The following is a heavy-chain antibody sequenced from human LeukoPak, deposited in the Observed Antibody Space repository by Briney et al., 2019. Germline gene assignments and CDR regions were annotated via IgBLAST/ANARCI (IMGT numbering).Heavy chain of an antibody. CDR1: GFTFSSYA. CDR3: AKDPFHSSSWYYFDY. V-gene: IGHV3-23*01. Sequence: GGSLRLSCAASGFTFSSYAMSWVRQAPGKGLEWVSAISGSGGSTYYADSVKGRFTISRDNSKNTLYLQMNSLRAEDTAVYYCAKDPFHSSSWYYFDYWGREPWSPSPQ. J-gene: IGHJ4*02. D-gene: IGHD6-13*01. CDR2: ISGSGGST.